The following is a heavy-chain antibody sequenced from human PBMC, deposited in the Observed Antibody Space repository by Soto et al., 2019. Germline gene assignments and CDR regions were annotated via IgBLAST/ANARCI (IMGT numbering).Heavy chain of an antibody. D-gene: IGHD2-15*01. CDR1: GGSISSGGYY. V-gene: IGHV4-31*03. J-gene: IGHJ5*02. CDR2: IFDSGTT. Sequence: PSETLSLTCTVSGGSISSGGYYWSWLRQHPGKGLEWIGYIFDSGTTYYNPSLKSRVTISVDPSKSQFSLRLTSVTATDTAVYYCARVYCSGGSCFWFDPWGQGTLVTVS. CDR3: ARVYCSGGSCFWFDP.